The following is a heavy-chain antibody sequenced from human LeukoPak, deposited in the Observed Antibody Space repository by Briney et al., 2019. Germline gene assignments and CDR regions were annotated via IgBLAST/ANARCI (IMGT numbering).Heavy chain of an antibody. D-gene: IGHD3-22*01. Sequence: ASVKVSCKASGGTFSSYAISWVRQAPGQGLEWMGGIIPIFGTANYARKFQGRVTITADESTSTAYMELSSLRSEDTAVYYCLGDYYDSSGYYYVNYWGQGTLVTVSS. CDR1: GGTFSSYA. CDR2: IIPIFGTA. V-gene: IGHV1-69*13. J-gene: IGHJ4*02. CDR3: LGDYYDSSGYYYVNY.